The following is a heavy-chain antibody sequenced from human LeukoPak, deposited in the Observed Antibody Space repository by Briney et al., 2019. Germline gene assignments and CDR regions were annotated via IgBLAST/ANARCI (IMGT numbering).Heavy chain of an antibody. Sequence: SETLSLTCTVSGGSISSYYWSWIRQPPGKGLEWIGYIYTGGSTNYNPSLKSRVTISVDTSKNQFSLKLSSVTAADTAVYYCARKGYYYYYTDVWGKGTTVTVSS. J-gene: IGHJ6*03. CDR3: ARKGYYYYYTDV. CDR2: IYTGGST. V-gene: IGHV4-4*09. CDR1: GGSISSYY.